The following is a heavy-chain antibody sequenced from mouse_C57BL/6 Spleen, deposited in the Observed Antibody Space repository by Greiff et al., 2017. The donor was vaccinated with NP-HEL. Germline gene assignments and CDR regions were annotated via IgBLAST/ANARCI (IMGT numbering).Heavy chain of an antibody. CDR2: INPNYGTT. V-gene: IGHV1-39*01. CDR3: ARPDYGSSYLFAY. D-gene: IGHD1-1*01. CDR1: GYSFTDYN. Sequence: EVQLQESGPELVKPGASVKISCKASGYSFTDYNMNWVKQSNGKSLEWIGVINPNYGTTSYNQKFKGKDTLTVDQSSSTAYMQLNSLQSEDSAVYYCARPDYGSSYLFAYWGQGTLVTVSA. J-gene: IGHJ3*01.